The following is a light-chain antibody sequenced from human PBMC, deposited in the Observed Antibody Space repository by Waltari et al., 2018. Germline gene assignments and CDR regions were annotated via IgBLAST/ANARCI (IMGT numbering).Light chain of an antibody. V-gene: IGKV3-11*01. Sequence: DIVLTQSPATLSLSPGERATLSCRASQSVSSYLAWYPQKPGQAPRLLIYDASNRATGIPARFSGSGSGTDFTLTISSLEPEDFAVYYCQQRSNWLLTFGGGTKVEIK. CDR1: QSVSSY. CDR3: QQRSNWLLT. J-gene: IGKJ4*01. CDR2: DAS.